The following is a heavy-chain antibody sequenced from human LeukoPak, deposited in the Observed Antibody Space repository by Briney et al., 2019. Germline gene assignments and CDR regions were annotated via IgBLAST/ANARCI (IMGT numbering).Heavy chain of an antibody. CDR1: GGSISSGSYY. D-gene: IGHD1-26*01. Sequence: PSQTLSLTCTVSGGSISSGSYYWSWIRQPAGKGLEWIGRIYTSGSTNYNPSLKSRVTMSVDTSKNQFSLKLSSVTAADTAVYYCARDGSYGEFFDYWGQGTLVTVSS. V-gene: IGHV4-61*02. J-gene: IGHJ4*02. CDR3: ARDGSYGEFFDY. CDR2: IYTSGST.